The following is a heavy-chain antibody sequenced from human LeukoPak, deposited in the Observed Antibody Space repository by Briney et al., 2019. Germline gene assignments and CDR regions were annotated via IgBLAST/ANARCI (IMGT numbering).Heavy chain of an antibody. Sequence: GGSLRLSCAASGFTFSSYAMSWARQAPGKALEGVSDQSDTGAYTNYVGSAKGRFTISRDKSKNTLWLQMNSLRAEDTAVYYCARKWNGGFDIWSQGTMVTVSS. V-gene: IGHV3-23*01. CDR1: GFTFSSYA. CDR2: QSDTGAYT. D-gene: IGHD1-1*01. CDR3: ARKWNGGFDI. J-gene: IGHJ3*02.